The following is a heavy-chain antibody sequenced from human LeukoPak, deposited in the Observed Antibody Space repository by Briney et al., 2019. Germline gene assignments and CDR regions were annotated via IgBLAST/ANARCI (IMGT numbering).Heavy chain of an antibody. D-gene: IGHD3-9*01. J-gene: IGHJ6*02. CDR3: ARVPRYFGFMDV. V-gene: IGHV3-21*01. CDR1: GFTFSSYS. CDR2: ISSSSSYI. Sequence: GGSLRLSCAASGFTFSSYSMNWVRQAPGKGLEWVSSISSSSSYIYYADSVKGRFTISRDNAKNSLYLQINSLRAEDTAVYYCARVPRYFGFMDVWGQGTTVTVSS.